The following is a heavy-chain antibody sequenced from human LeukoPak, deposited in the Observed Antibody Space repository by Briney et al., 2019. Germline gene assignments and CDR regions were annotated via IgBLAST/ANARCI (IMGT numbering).Heavy chain of an antibody. Sequence: ASVKLSCKASGYTFTGYYMHWVRQAPGQGLEWMGWINPNSGGTNYVQKFQGRVTMTRDTSISTAYMELSRLRSDDTAVYYCARGAAGYDYFYYMDVWGKGTTVTISS. V-gene: IGHV1-2*02. CDR1: GYTFTGYY. CDR3: ARGAAGYDYFYYMDV. CDR2: INPNSGGT. J-gene: IGHJ6*03. D-gene: IGHD3-16*01.